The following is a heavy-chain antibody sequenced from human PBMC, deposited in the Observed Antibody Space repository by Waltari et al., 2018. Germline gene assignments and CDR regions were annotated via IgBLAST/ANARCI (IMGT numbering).Heavy chain of an antibody. V-gene: IGHV4-34*01. J-gene: IGHJ5*02. CDR1: GGSFSGYH. CDR3: ARGGVPDAYGDGSDYRNWFDP. D-gene: IGHD4-17*01. CDR2: INHPGVT. Sequence: QVLLKEWGAGTLKPSETLSLTCAVYGGSFSGYHWTWIRQSPGKGLGWLGEINHPGVTNYKASLKGRSTILKDTSKNQFSLRLSSVTAADSAVYYWARGGVPDAYGDGSDYRNWFDPWGQGILVTVSS.